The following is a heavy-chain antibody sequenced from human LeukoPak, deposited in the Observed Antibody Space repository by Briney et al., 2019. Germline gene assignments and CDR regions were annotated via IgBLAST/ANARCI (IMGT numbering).Heavy chain of an antibody. CDR3: ARDQGTGYYFDY. CDR1: GFAFSNYN. V-gene: IGHV3-48*02. Sequence: GGSLRLSCAASGFAFSNYNMNWVRQAPGKGLEWVSYVSSGSTTIYYADSVKGRFTISRDSAKNSLYLQMNSLRDDDTAVCYCARDQGTGYYFDYWGQGTLVTVSS. D-gene: IGHD3-10*01. J-gene: IGHJ4*02. CDR2: VSSGSTTI.